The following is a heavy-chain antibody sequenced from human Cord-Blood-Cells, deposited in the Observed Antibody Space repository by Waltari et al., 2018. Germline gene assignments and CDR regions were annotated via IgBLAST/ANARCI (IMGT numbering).Heavy chain of an antibody. CDR1: GGSISSSSYY. CDR3: ARRDYDFWSGYYDY. D-gene: IGHD3-3*01. CDR2: IYYSGST. Sequence: QLQLQESGPGLVKPSETLSLTCTVSGGSISSSSYYWGWIRQPPGKGLEWIGSIYYSGSTYYNPSLKSRVTISVDTSKNQFSLKLSSVTAADTAVYYCARRDYDFWSGYYDYWGQGTLVTVSS. J-gene: IGHJ4*02. V-gene: IGHV4-39*01.